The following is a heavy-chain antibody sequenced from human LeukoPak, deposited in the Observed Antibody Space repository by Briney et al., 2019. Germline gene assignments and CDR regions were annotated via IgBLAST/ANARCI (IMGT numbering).Heavy chain of an antibody. CDR3: ARAVAGTHWFDP. Sequence: GGSLRLSCAASGFTLSSYDMHWVRQATGKGLEWVSGIDIPGNTYYPDSVRGRFTMSRESAKNSLYLQMNSLRAGDTAVYYCARAVAGTHWFDPWGQGTLVTVSS. CDR1: GFTLSSYD. J-gene: IGHJ5*02. CDR2: IDIPGNT. V-gene: IGHV3-13*01. D-gene: IGHD6-19*01.